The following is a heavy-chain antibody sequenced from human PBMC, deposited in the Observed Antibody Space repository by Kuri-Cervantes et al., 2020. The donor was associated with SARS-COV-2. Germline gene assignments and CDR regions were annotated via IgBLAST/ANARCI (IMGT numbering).Heavy chain of an antibody. D-gene: IGHD6-19*01. CDR2: ISSSSSYI. CDR3: AKDAQDWWQWLVH. J-gene: IGHJ4*02. CDR1: GFTFSNAW. Sequence: GESLKISCAASGFTFSNAWMSWVRQAPGKGLEWVSSISSSSSYIYYADSVKGRFTISRDNAKNTLYLQMNSLRAEDTAVYYCAKDAQDWWQWLVHWGQGTLVTVSS. V-gene: IGHV3-21*04.